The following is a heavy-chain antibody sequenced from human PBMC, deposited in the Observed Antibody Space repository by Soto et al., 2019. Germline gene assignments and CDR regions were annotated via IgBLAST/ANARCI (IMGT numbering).Heavy chain of an antibody. V-gene: IGHV3-33*01. J-gene: IGHJ3*02. Sequence: QVQLVESGGGVVQPGRSLRLSCAASGFTFSSYGMHWVRQAPGKGLEWVAVVWYDGNNKYYADSVKSRFTISSDNSKNTLYLYRYSLRAEETAVYYCARAEGDRTDAFDIWGQGTMVTVSS. CDR3: ARAEGDRTDAFDI. CDR1: GFTFSSYG. D-gene: IGHD3-16*01. CDR2: VWYDGNNK.